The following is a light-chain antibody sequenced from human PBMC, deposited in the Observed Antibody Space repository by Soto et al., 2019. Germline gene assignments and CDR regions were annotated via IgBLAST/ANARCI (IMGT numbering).Light chain of an antibody. J-gene: IGKJ1*01. V-gene: IGKV3-20*01. CDR1: QSVSNNY. CDR2: GAS. CDR3: QQYGSSPGT. Sequence: EIVSRRSQVTLSLSPEKRSTHSRRASQSVSNNYLAWYQQKPGQAPRLLIYGASIRDTGIPDRFSGSGSWTDFTLTISRLEPEDFAVYYCQQYGSSPGTFGQGTKVDIK.